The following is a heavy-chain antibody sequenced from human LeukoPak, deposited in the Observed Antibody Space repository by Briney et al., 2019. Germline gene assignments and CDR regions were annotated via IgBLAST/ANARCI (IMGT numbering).Heavy chain of an antibody. CDR1: GYTFTGYY. CDR3: AADLNYYDSSGSGDY. V-gene: IGHV1-2*02. Sequence: GASVKVSCKASGYTFTGYYMHWVRQAPGQGLEWMGWINPNSGGTNYAQKFQGRVTMTRDTSISTAYMELTSLRSEDTAVYYCAADLNYYDSSGSGDYWGQGALVTVSS. D-gene: IGHD3-22*01. J-gene: IGHJ4*02. CDR2: INPNSGGT.